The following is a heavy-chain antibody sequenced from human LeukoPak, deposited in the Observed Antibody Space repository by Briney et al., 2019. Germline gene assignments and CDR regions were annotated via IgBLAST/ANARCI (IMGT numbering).Heavy chain of an antibody. Sequence: GGSLRLSCAASGFTFSSYVMHWVRQAPGKGLEWVAIISYDGSNEYYADSVKGRFTISRDNSKNTLYLQMNSLRAADTVVYYCAREGQWRSFDIWGQGTMVTVSS. CDR2: ISYDGSNE. J-gene: IGHJ3*02. D-gene: IGHD6-19*01. CDR3: AREGQWRSFDI. CDR1: GFTFSSYV. V-gene: IGHV3-30*04.